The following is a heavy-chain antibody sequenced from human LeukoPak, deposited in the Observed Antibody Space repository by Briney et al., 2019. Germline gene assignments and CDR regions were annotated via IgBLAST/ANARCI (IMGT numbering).Heavy chain of an antibody. V-gene: IGHV4-34*01. D-gene: IGHD6-19*01. Sequence: SETLSLTCAVYGGSFSGYYWSWIRQPPGKGLEWIGSIYYSGSTYYNPSLKSRVTISVDTSKNQFSLKLGSVTAADTAVYYCARGVKLAGTFDYWGQGTLVTVSS. J-gene: IGHJ4*02. CDR3: ARGVKLAGTFDY. CDR2: IYYSGST. CDR1: GGSFSGYY.